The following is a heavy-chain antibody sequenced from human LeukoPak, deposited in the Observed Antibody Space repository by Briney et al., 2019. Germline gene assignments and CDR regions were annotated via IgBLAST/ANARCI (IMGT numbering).Heavy chain of an antibody. CDR1: GGSVSGYY. Sequence: SETLSLTCAVYGGSVSGYYWSWIRQPPGKGLEWIGEINHSGSTNYNPSLKSRVTISVDTSKNQFSLKLSSVTAADTAVYYCARSILPDYWGQGTLVTVSS. CDR2: INHSGST. V-gene: IGHV4-34*01. CDR3: ARSILPDY. J-gene: IGHJ4*02.